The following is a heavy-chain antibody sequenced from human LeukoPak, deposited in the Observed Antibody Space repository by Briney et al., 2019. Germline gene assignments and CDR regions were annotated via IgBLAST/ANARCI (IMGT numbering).Heavy chain of an antibody. CDR2: IYSSGST. J-gene: IGHJ4*02. D-gene: IGHD2-15*01. CDR1: GYSISGSNW. Sequence: PSDTLSLTCAVSGYSISGSNWWGWVRQFPGKGLEWIGYIYSSGSTYYNPSLKSRLTMSEDTSKNQFSLKLSSVTAADTAVYYCARLTINCSGGSCYSDFDYWGQGTLVTVSS. V-gene: IGHV4-28*01. CDR3: ARLTINCSGGSCYSDFDY.